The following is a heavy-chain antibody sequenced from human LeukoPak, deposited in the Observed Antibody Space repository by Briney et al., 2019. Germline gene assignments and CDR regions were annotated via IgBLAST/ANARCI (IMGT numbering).Heavy chain of an antibody. V-gene: IGHV4-39*01. CDR3: ASPSAYASFDY. Sequence: SETLSLTCTVSGGSISSSSYYWGWIRQPPGTGLEWIGSIYYSGSTYYNPSLKSRVTISVDTSKNQFSLKLSSVTAADTAVYYCASPSAYASFDYWGQRTLVTVSS. J-gene: IGHJ4*02. D-gene: IGHD2-2*01. CDR2: IYYSGST. CDR1: GGSISSSSYY.